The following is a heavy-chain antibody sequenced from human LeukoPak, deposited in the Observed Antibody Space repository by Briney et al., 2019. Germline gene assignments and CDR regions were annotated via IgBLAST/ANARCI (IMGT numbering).Heavy chain of an antibody. CDR1: GGSISSSSYY. J-gene: IGHJ4*02. D-gene: IGHD1-26*01. Sequence: SETLSLTCTVSGGSISSSSYYWGWIRQPPGKGLEWIGSIYYSGSTYYNPSLKSRVTISVDTSKNQFSLKLSSVTAADTAVYYCARLEYSGSSPDYWGQGTLVTVSS. CDR3: ARLEYSGSSPDY. CDR2: IYYSGST. V-gene: IGHV4-39*01.